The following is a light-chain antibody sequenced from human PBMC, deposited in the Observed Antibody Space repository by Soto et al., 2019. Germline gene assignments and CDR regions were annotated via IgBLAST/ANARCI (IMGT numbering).Light chain of an antibody. J-gene: IGKJ2*01. Sequence: EIVLTQSPATLSLSPGERATLSCRASQSLSSYLAWYQQKPGQPPRLLIYDASNRATGIPARFSGSGSGTDFTLTISSLEPEDFAVYYCQQRSNWRPYTFGQGTKLEIK. V-gene: IGKV3-11*01. CDR1: QSLSSY. CDR2: DAS. CDR3: QQRSNWRPYT.